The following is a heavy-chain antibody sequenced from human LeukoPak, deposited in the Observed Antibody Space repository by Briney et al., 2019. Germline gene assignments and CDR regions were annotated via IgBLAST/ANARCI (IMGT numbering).Heavy chain of an antibody. CDR2: ISYDGSNK. V-gene: IGHV3-30-3*01. CDR3: ARDSRSSGYYSFHY. Sequence: GGSLRLSCAASGFTFSSYAKHWVRQAPGKGLEWVAVISYDGSNKYYADSVKGRFTISRDNARNSPYLQMNSLRAEDTAVYYCARDSRSSGYYSFHYWGQGTLVTVSS. D-gene: IGHD3-22*01. J-gene: IGHJ4*02. CDR1: GFTFSSYA.